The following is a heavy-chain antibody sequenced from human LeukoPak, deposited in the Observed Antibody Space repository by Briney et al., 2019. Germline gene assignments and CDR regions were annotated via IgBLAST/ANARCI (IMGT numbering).Heavy chain of an antibody. Sequence: SVKVSCKASGGTFSSYAISWVRQAPGQGLEWMGRIIPILGVANYAQKFQGRVTITTDESTSTAYMELSSLRSEDTAEYYCASPYREGGYCSSTSCFRAFDIWGQGTMVTVSS. CDR2: IIPILGVA. CDR1: GGTFSSYA. J-gene: IGHJ3*02. D-gene: IGHD2-2*01. V-gene: IGHV1-69*04. CDR3: ASPYREGGYCSSTSCFRAFDI.